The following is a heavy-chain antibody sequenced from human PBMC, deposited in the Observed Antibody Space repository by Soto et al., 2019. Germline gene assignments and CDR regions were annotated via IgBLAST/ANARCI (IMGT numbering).Heavy chain of an antibody. Sequence: PGGSLRLSCAASGFTFSSYWMSWVRQAPGKGLEWVANIKQDGSEKYYVDSVKGRFTISRDNAKNSLYLQMNSLRAEDTAVYYCARSDFLRLYYYYYMDVWGKGTTVTVSS. CDR1: GFTFSSYW. V-gene: IGHV3-7*01. D-gene: IGHD3-22*01. J-gene: IGHJ6*03. CDR2: IKQDGSEK. CDR3: ARSDFLRLYYYYYMDV.